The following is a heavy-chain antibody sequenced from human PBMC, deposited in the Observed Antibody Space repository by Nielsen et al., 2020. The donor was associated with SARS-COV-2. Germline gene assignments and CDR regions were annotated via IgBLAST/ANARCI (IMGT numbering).Heavy chain of an antibody. CDR2: IYYSGST. CDR3: AAPIVGATRAVDY. CDR1: GGSISSSSYY. Sequence: SETLSLTCTVSGGSISSSSYYWGWIRQPPGKGLEWIGSIYYSGSTYYNPSLKSRVTISVDTSKNQFSLKLSSVTAADTAVYYCAAPIVGATRAVDYWGQGTLVTVSS. D-gene: IGHD1-26*01. J-gene: IGHJ4*02. V-gene: IGHV4-39*01.